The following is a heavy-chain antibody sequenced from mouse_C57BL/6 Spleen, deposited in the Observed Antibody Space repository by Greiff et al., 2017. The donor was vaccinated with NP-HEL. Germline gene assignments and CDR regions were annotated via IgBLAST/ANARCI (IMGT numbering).Heavy chain of an antibody. Sequence: VQVVESGPGLVQPSQSLSITCTVSGFSLTSYGVHWVRQSPGKGLEWLGVIWRGGSTDYNAAFMSRLSITKDNSKSQVFFKMNSLQADDTAIYYCAKGGAVVAREDYFDYWGQGTTLTVSS. V-gene: IGHV2-5*01. D-gene: IGHD1-1*01. CDR3: AKGGAVVAREDYFDY. CDR2: IWRGGST. J-gene: IGHJ2*01. CDR1: GFSLTSYG.